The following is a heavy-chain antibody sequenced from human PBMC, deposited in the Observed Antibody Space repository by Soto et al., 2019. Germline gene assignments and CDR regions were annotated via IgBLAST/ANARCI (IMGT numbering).Heavy chain of an antibody. V-gene: IGHV3-23*01. CDR2: ISGSGGST. CDR3: AKDLGIGPAATWAYYFDY. J-gene: IGHJ4*02. D-gene: IGHD2-2*01. Sequence: GGSLRLSCAASGFTFSSYAMSWVRQAPGKGLEWVSAISGSGGSTYYADSVKGRFTISRDNSKNTLYLQMNSLRAEDTAVYYCAKDLGIGPAATWAYYFDYWGQGTLVTVSS. CDR1: GFTFSSYA.